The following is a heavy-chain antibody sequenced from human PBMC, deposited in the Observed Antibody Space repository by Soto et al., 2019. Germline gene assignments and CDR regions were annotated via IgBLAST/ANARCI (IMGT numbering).Heavy chain of an antibody. V-gene: IGHV3-66*01. CDR1: GFTVSSNY. CDR2: IYSGGST. CDR3: ASSCRYYLPTGGMDV. J-gene: IGHJ6*02. D-gene: IGHD3-22*01. Sequence: EVQLVESGGGLVQPGGSLRLSCAASGFTVSSNYMSWVRQAPGKGLEWVSVIYSGGSTYYADSVKGRFTISRDNSKNTLYLQMNSLRAEDTAVYYCASSCRYYLPTGGMDVWGQGTTVTVSS.